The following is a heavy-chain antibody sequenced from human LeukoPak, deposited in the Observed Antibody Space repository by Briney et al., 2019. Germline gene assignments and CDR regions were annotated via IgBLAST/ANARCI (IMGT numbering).Heavy chain of an antibody. CDR3: ARIRGYCSSTTCPNFDY. J-gene: IGHJ4*02. Sequence: GGSLRLSCAASGFSFSGYNMNWVRQAPGKGLEWVSFIDGSSRYIYYADSVKGRFTISRDNTRNSLYLQMNSLRAEDTAVYYCARIRGYCSSTTCPNFDYWGQGTLVTVSS. CDR2: IDGSSRYI. CDR1: GFSFSGYN. V-gene: IGHV3-21*01. D-gene: IGHD2-2*01.